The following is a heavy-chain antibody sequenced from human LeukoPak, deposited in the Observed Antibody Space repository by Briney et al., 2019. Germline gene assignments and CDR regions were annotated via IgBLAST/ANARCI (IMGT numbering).Heavy chain of an antibody. CDR3: AKDQVTMVRGANDY. Sequence: GGSLRLSCAASGFTVSSNYMSWVRQAPGKGLEWVSVISGSGVSTYYADSVTGRFTISRDNSKNTLYLQMSSLRAEDTAVYYCAKDQVTMVRGANDYWGQGTLVTVSS. CDR1: GFTVSSNY. J-gene: IGHJ4*02. D-gene: IGHD3-10*01. V-gene: IGHV3-23*01. CDR2: ISGSGVST.